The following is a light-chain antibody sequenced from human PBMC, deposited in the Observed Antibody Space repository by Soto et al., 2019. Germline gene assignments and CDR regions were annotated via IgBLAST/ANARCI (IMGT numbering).Light chain of an antibody. V-gene: IGKV1-5*03. Sequence: IQMTQSPSSLSASVGDTVTITCRASESIYSWLAWYKQIPGKAPQLLIYKASTLQSGVPSRFSGSGSGAEYSLTISSLQPDDFATYYCQEYNTNSRPFGQGTRVESK. CDR2: KAS. CDR3: QEYNTNSRP. CDR1: ESIYSW. J-gene: IGKJ1*01.